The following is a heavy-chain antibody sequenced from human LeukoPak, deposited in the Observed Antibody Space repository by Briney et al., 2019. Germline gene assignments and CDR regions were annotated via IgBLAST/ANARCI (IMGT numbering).Heavy chain of an antibody. CDR1: GYTFTSYA. V-gene: IGHV1-3*01. CDR2: INAGNGNA. CDR3: ASSGAWYSSSRNFDY. J-gene: IGHJ4*02. Sequence: ASVKVSCKASGYTFTSYAMHWVRQAPGQRLEWMGWINAGNGNAKYSQKFQGRVTITRDTSASTAYMELSSLRSEDTAVYYCASSGAWYSSSRNFDYWGQGTLVTVSS. D-gene: IGHD6-6*01.